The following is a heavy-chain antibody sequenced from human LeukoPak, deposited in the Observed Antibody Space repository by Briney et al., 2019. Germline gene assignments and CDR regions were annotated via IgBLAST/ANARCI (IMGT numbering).Heavy chain of an antibody. CDR1: GFTFDDYA. CDR3: AKASSRYSSGWYGY. Sequence: GGSLRLSCAASGFTFDDYAMHWVRQAPGKGLEWVSGISWNSGSIGYADSVKGRFTISRDNAKNSLYLQMNSLRAEDTALCYCAKASSRYSSGWYGYWGQGTLVTVSS. D-gene: IGHD6-19*01. CDR2: ISWNSGSI. V-gene: IGHV3-9*01. J-gene: IGHJ4*02.